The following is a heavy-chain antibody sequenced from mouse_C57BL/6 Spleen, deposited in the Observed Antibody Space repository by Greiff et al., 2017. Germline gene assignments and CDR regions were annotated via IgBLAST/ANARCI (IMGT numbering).Heavy chain of an antibody. D-gene: IGHD1-1*01. CDR3: ASYYGSILYWYFDV. J-gene: IGHJ1*03. Sequence: QVQLQQPGAELVKPGASVKLSCKASGYTFTSYWMHWVKQRPGQGLEWIGMIHPNSGSTNYNEKFKSKATLTVDKSSSTAYMQLSSLTSEDSAVYYCASYYGSILYWYFDVWGTGTTVTVAS. V-gene: IGHV1-64*01. CDR2: IHPNSGST. CDR1: GYTFTSYW.